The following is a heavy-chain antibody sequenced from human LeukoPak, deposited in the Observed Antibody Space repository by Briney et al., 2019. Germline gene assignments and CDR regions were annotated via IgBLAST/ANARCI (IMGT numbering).Heavy chain of an antibody. D-gene: IGHD4-17*01. Sequence: SQTLSLTCTVSGGSISSGGYYWSWIRQHPGKGLEWFGYIYYSGSTYYNPSLKSRVTISVDTSKNQFSLKLSSVTAADTAVYYCARVPDYGDYSRWFDPWGQGTLVTVSS. J-gene: IGHJ5*02. CDR2: IYYSGST. V-gene: IGHV4-31*03. CDR3: ARVPDYGDYSRWFDP. CDR1: GGSISSGGYY.